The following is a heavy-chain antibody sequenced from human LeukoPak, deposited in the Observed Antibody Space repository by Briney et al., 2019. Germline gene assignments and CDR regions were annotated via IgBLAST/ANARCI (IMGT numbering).Heavy chain of an antibody. V-gene: IGHV4-4*07. D-gene: IGHD3-3*01. CDR1: GGSISSYH. CDR2: IYTSGST. Sequence: SETLSLTCTVSGGSISSYHWSWIRQPAGKGLEWIGRIYTSGSTSYNPSLKGRVTMSVDTSKNQFSLKLSSVTAADTAVYYCARERVGQYYDFWSAPYGMDVWGQGTAVTVSS. J-gene: IGHJ6*02. CDR3: ARERVGQYYDFWSAPYGMDV.